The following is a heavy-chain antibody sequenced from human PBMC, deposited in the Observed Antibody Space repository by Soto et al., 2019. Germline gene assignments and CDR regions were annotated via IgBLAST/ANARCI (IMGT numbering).Heavy chain of an antibody. CDR1: GFRFSDYY. CDR3: AKERYGQQLASV. V-gene: IGHV3-11*01. Sequence: GGSLTLSCAASGFRFSDYYMTCIRQAPGKGLEWVSYINSRRSTIYQADSVRGRFTVSRDNSKNSLYLRMNSLRVEDTAVYYCAKERYGQQLASVWGQGTTVTVSS. CDR2: INSRRSTI. D-gene: IGHD6-13*01. J-gene: IGHJ6*02.